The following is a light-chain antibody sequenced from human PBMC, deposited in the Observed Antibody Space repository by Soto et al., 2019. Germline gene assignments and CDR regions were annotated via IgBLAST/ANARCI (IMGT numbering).Light chain of an antibody. CDR1: QGIGDT. CDR2: DTS. V-gene: IGKV3D-11*01. Sequence: EIIMTQSPATLSVSPGEGVTLSCRASQGIGDTLAGYQHKPGQTPRLLIYDTSARATGVPARFSGSRSGTEFTLTISSLAPEDVAVYYCQERGRWPRGAFGGGTKVDIK. J-gene: IGKJ4*01. CDR3: QERGRWPRGA.